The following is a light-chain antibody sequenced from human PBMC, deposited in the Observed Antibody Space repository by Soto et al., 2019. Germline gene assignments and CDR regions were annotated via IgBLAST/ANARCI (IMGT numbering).Light chain of an antibody. CDR1: SSNIGNNA. Sequence: QSVLTQPPSVSEAPRQRVTISCSGSSSNIGNNAVNWFKQLPGKAPKLLIYYDDLVPSGVSDRFSGSKSGTSASLAIRGLQSEDEADYYCATWYDSLNGPVFGGGTKLTVL. CDR3: ATWYDSLNGPV. CDR2: YDD. V-gene: IGLV1-36*01. J-gene: IGLJ2*01.